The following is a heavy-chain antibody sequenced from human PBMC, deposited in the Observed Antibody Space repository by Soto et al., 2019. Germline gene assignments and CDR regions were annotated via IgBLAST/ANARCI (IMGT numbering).Heavy chain of an antibody. D-gene: IGHD3-10*01. CDR1: GYTFTSYA. CDR2: INAGNGNT. J-gene: IGHJ4*02. V-gene: IGHV1-3*01. CDR3: ARDLSPTYYYGSGSSNYFDY. Sequence: QVQLVQSGAEAKKPGASVKVSCKASGYTFTSYAMHWVRQAPGQRLEWMGWINAGNGNTKYSQKFQGRVTITRDTSASTAYMELSSLRSEDTAVYYCARDLSPTYYYGSGSSNYFDYWGQGTLVTVSS.